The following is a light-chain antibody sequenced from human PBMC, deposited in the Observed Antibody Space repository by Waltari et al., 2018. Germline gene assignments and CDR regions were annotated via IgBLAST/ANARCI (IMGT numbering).Light chain of an antibody. CDR2: MTS. CDR3: QQYYSYIT. J-gene: IGKJ4*01. Sequence: DIHMTQSPSTLSASVGDRVTITCRASQSISSWLAWYQQKPGKAPKLLIYMTSNLESGVPSRFSGSGYGTEFTLTISSLQPEDFASYYCQQYYSYITFGGGTKVEIK. CDR1: QSISSW. V-gene: IGKV1-5*03.